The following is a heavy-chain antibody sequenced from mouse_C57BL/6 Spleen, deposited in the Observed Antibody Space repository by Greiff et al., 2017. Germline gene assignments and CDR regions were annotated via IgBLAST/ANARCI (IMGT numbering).Heavy chain of an antibody. V-gene: IGHV5-9-1*02. D-gene: IGHD2-3*01. CDR1: GFTFSSYA. Sequence: EVKVVESGEGLVKPGGSLKLSCAASGFTFSSYAMSWVRQTPEKRLEWVAYISSGGDYTYYADTVKGRFTISRDNARTTLYLQMSSLKSEDTAIEYCTRDKGVLLRFAYWGQGTLVTVSA. J-gene: IGHJ3*01. CDR2: ISSGGDYT. CDR3: TRDKGVLLRFAY.